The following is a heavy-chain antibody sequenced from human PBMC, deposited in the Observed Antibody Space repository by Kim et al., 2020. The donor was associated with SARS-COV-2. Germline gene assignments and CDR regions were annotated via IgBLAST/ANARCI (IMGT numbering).Heavy chain of an antibody. D-gene: IGHD5-12*01. J-gene: IGHJ3*02. CDR3: ATAVDIVATTDAFDI. V-gene: IGHV1-24*01. Sequence: QKFQGRVTMTEDTSTDTAYMELSSLRSEDTAVYYCATAVDIVATTDAFDIWGQGTMVTVSS.